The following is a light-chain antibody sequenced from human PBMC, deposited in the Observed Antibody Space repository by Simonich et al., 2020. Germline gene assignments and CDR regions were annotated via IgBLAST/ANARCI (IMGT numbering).Light chain of an antibody. V-gene: IGKV3-15*01. CDR2: GAS. Sequence: EIVMTQSPATLSVSPGERATLSCRASQSVSSNLAWYQQQPVQAPRLLIYGASTRATGIPARCSGSGSGTEFTLTISRLEPEDFAVYYCQQYGSSPEFTFGPGTKVDIK. CDR1: QSVSSN. CDR3: QQYGSSPEFT. J-gene: IGKJ3*01.